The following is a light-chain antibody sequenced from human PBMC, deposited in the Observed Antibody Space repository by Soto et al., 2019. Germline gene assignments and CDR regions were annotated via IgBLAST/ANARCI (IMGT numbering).Light chain of an antibody. V-gene: IGLV2-14*01. Sequence: QSVLTQPASVSGSSGQSITISCSGTNSDIGSYNYVSWYLQHPGKAPKLIVFEVSNRPSGISDRFSGSKSGNTAYLTISELQTEDEAVYYCNSFTSSNTLPYVFGTGTKVTVL. CDR1: NSDIGSYNY. CDR2: EVS. CDR3: NSFTSSNTLPYV. J-gene: IGLJ1*01.